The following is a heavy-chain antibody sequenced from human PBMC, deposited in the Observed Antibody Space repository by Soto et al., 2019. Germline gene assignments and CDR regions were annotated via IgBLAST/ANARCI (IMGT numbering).Heavy chain of an antibody. V-gene: IGHV3-23*01. CDR2: ISGSGGST. D-gene: IGHD3-10*01. CDR3: AGLGQYYYGSGSYKSWFDP. CDR1: GFTFSSYA. J-gene: IGHJ5*02. Sequence: PGGSLRLSCAASGFTFSSYAMSWVRQAPGKGLEWVSAISGSGGSTYYADSVKGRFTISRDNSKNTLYLQMNSLRAEDTAVYYCAGLGQYYYGSGSYKSWFDPWGQGTLVTVSS.